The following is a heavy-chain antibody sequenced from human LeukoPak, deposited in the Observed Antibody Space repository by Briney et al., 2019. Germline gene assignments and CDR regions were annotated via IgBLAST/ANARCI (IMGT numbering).Heavy chain of an antibody. J-gene: IGHJ4*02. CDR1: GFTFSSYW. CDR2: IKHDGSVQ. CDR3: ARDLSGVTGYTYGRGIDY. Sequence: GGSLRLSCAASGFTFSSYWMSWVRQAPGKGLEWVANIKHDGSVQYCVDSVKGRFTISRDNAKNSLYLQMNSLRAEDTAVYYCARDLSGVTGYTYGRGIDYWGQGTLVTVSS. V-gene: IGHV3-7*01. D-gene: IGHD5-18*01.